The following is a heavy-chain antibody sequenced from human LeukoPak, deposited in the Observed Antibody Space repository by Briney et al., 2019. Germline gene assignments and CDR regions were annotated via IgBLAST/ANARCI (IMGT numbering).Heavy chain of an antibody. Sequence: ASVKVSCKASGYTFTSYYMHWVRQAPGQGLEWMGIINPSGGSTSYAQKFQGRVTMTRDTSTSTVYMELSSLRSEDTAVYYCATQTYSSSWYKAWYFDLWGRGTLVTVSS. CDR1: GYTFTSYY. CDR2: INPSGGST. V-gene: IGHV1-46*01. CDR3: ATQTYSSSWYKAWYFDL. D-gene: IGHD6-13*01. J-gene: IGHJ2*01.